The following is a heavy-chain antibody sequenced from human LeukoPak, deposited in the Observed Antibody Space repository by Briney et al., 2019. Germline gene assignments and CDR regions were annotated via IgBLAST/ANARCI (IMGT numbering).Heavy chain of an antibody. Sequence: SETLSLTCTVSGYSISSTYCWGWIRQPPGKGLEWIGIICHSGSAYYNPSLKSRVTISVDTSKNQFSLKLSSVTAADTAVYYCAREPKEIIGDYGGLDYWGQGTLVTVSS. D-gene: IGHD4-17*01. CDR3: AREPKEIIGDYGGLDY. V-gene: IGHV4-38-2*02. CDR1: GYSISSTYC. J-gene: IGHJ4*02. CDR2: ICHSGSA.